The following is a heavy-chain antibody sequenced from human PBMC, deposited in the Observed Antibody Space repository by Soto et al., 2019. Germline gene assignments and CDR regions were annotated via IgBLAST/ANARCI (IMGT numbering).Heavy chain of an antibody. V-gene: IGHV1-69*02. CDR2: IIPILDIT. Sequence: QVQLVQSGAEVKKPGSSVKVSCKASGGTFSSYPISWVRQAPGQGLEWMGRIIPILDITDYAQRFQGRVTITADKSTSIAYRELSSLSSDDTAVYYCAIPTSTRTTSGYYFDYWGQGTLVNVSS. D-gene: IGHD1-7*01. CDR1: GGTFSSYP. CDR3: AIPTSTRTTSGYYFDY. J-gene: IGHJ4*02.